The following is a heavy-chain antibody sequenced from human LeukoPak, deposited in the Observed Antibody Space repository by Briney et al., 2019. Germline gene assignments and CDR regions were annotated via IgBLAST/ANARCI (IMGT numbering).Heavy chain of an antibody. CDR2: ISGSGGT. J-gene: IGHJ3*02. CDR3: ASSPHSNYYDSPRAFDI. V-gene: IGHV3-23*01. CDR1: GLTFSSNA. D-gene: IGHD3-22*01. Sequence: SGGSLRLSCAASGLTFSSNAMSWVRQTPGMGLEWVSAISGSGGTYYADSVKGRFTISRDFSKNTLYLQMNSVRAEDTAVYYCASSPHSNYYDSPRAFDIWGQGTMVTVSS.